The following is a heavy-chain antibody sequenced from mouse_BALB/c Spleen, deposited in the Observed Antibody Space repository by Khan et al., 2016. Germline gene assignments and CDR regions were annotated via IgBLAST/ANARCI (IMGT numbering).Heavy chain of an antibody. V-gene: IGHV1-54*01. CDR1: GYAFTNYL. CDR2: INPGSGGT. Sequence: QVQLQQSGAELVRPGTSVKVSCKASGYAFTNYLIEWVKQRPGQGLEWIGVINPGSGGTNYNEKFKGKATLTADKSSSTAYMQLRSLTSDDSAVYFGARYDGYYYARDYWGQGTSVTVSS. J-gene: IGHJ4*01. D-gene: IGHD2-3*01. CDR3: ARYDGYYYARDY.